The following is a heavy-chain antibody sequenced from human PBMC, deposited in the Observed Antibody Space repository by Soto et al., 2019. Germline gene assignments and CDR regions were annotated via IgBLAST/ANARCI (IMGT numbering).Heavy chain of an antibody. D-gene: IGHD3-22*01. J-gene: IGHJ4*02. V-gene: IGHV4-34*01. Sequence: SETLSLTCAVYGGSFSGYYWSWIRQPPGKWLEWIGEINHSGSTNYNPSLKSRVTISVDTSKNQFSLKLSSVTAADTAVYYCASRGSGYYFFVYWGQGTLVTGS. CDR2: INHSGST. CDR1: GGSFSGYY. CDR3: ASRGSGYYFFVY.